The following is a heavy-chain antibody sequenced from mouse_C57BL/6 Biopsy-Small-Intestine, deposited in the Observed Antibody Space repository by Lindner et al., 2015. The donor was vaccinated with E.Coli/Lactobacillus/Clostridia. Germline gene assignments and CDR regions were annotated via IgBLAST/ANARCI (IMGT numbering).Heavy chain of an antibody. CDR3: ATVGYGDPGLQHYYGVDV. D-gene: IGHD2-13*01. CDR1: GDKLTELF. Sequence: SVKVSCKVSGDKLTELFMHWVRQSPGKGLEWMGGFDPEDSETIYAQKFQGRVTMTEDTSTDTAYMELRSLTSDDTAVYYCATVGYGDPGLQHYYGVDVWGQGTTVTVSS. J-gene: IGHJ1*01. V-gene: IGHV1-18*01. CDR2: FDPEDSET.